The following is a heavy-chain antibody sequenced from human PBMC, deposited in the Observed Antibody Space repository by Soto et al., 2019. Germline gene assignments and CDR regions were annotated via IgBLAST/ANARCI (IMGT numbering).Heavy chain of an antibody. CDR2: IYYSGSS. D-gene: IGHD1-1*01. Sequence: QLQLQESGPGLVKPSETLSLTCTVSGDSISRSSYYWGWIRHPPGMGLEWIGSIYYSGSSYYSPSLKSRVTISVDTSKNQISLKLTSVTAADTAVYYCARHANWNAAFDAFEIWGQGTMVTVSA. V-gene: IGHV4-39*01. J-gene: IGHJ3*02. CDR3: ARHANWNAAFDAFEI. CDR1: GDSISRSSYY.